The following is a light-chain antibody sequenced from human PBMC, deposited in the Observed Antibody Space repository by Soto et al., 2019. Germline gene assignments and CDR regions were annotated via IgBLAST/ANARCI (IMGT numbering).Light chain of an antibody. CDR1: QSFSRW. V-gene: IGKV1-5*03. CDR2: KAS. CDR3: HPYKNSWT. Sequence: DIQMTQSPSTLSASVGDRVTITCRASQSFSRWLAWYQQKPGKAPNLLIYKASSLESGVPSRFSGSGSGTEFTLTISSLQPVDFATSYSHPYKNSWTFGQGTTVEIK. J-gene: IGKJ1*01.